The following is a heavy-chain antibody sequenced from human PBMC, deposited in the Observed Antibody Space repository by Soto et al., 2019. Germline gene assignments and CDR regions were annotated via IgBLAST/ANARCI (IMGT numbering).Heavy chain of an antibody. CDR1: GGSISSGDYY. CDR2: IYYSGST. V-gene: IGHV4-30-4*01. D-gene: IGHD3-3*01. CDR3: ARGRYDFWSGSWNWFDP. Sequence: QVQLQESGPGLVKPSQTLSLTCTVSGGSISSGDYYWSWIRQPPGKGLEWIGYIYYSGSTYYNPSLKSRVTISVDTSKNQFSLKLSSVTAADTAVYYCARGRYDFWSGSWNWFDPWGQGTLVTVSS. J-gene: IGHJ5*02.